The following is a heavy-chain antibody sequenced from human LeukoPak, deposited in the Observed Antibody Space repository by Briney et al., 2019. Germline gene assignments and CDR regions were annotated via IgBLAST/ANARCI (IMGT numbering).Heavy chain of an antibody. Sequence: SETLSLTCTVSGASIRSYYWSWIRQPPGKGLEWIGYIYYSGSTNRNPSLRSRVTMSVDTSKNHFSLNLSSVTAADTAVYYCARVREVAATVSAFDIWGQGTVVTVSS. CDR1: GASIRSYY. CDR2: IYYSGST. CDR3: ARVREVAATVSAFDI. J-gene: IGHJ3*02. V-gene: IGHV4-59*01. D-gene: IGHD6-19*01.